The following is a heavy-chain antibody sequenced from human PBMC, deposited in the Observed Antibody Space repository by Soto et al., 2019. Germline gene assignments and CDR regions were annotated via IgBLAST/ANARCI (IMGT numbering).Heavy chain of an antibody. V-gene: IGHV1-24*01. CDR1: GYTLTELS. Sequence: QVQLVQSGAEVKKPGASVKVSCKVSGYTLTELSMHWVRQAPGKGLEWMGGFDPEDGETIYEQKFQGRVTMTEDTSTDTAYMGLSSLRSEDTAVYYCAILWFGELSGGYYYYYYMDVWGKGTTVTVSS. J-gene: IGHJ6*03. D-gene: IGHD3-10*01. CDR3: AILWFGELSGGYYYYYYMDV. CDR2: FDPEDGET.